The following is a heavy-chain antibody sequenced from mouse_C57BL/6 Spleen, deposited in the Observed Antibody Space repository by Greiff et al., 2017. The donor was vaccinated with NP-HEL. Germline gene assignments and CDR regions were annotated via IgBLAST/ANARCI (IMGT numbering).Heavy chain of an antibody. CDR2: INYDGSST. J-gene: IGHJ4*01. D-gene: IGHD2-5*01. CDR3: ARDNYSKRGYAMDY. CDR1: GFTFSDYY. Sequence: EVQLVESEGGLVQPGSSMKLSCTASGFTFSDYYMAWVRQVPEKGLEWVANINYDGSSTYYLDSLKSRFIISRDNAKNILYLQMSSLKSEDTATYYCARDNYSKRGYAMDYWGQGTSVTVSS. V-gene: IGHV5-16*01.